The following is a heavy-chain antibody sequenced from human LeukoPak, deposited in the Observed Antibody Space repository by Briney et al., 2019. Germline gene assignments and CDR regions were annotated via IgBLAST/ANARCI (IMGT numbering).Heavy chain of an antibody. J-gene: IGHJ4*02. V-gene: IGHV1-46*01. CDR2: INPSGGGT. CDR3: ARDMTRQLDY. D-gene: IGHD1-1*01. CDR1: GYTFTSYY. Sequence: ASVKVSCKASGYTFTSYYMHWVRQAPGQGLEWMGIINPSGGGTSYAQKFQGRVTMTRDMSTSTVYMELSSLRSDDTAVYYCARDMTRQLDYWGQGTLVTVSS.